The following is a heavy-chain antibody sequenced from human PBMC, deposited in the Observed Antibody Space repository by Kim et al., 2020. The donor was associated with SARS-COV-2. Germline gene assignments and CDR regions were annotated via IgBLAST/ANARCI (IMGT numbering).Heavy chain of an antibody. CDR1: GFTFSDYA. J-gene: IGHJ4*02. D-gene: IGHD3-10*01. Sequence: GGSLRLSCSASGFTFSDYAMNWFRQAPGKGLEWLGFVRNKTYGATTQYAASVRGRLTISRDDSEGIAYLHMSSPKTEDTAVYYCTSGGGSGRYFLDYWGQGSLVTVSS. V-gene: IGHV3-49*03. CDR3: TSGGGSGRYFLDY. CDR2: VRNKTYGATT.